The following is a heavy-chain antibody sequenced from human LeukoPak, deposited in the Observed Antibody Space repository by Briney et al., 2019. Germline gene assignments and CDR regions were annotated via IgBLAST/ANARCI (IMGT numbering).Heavy chain of an antibody. CDR2: IAPKNGNT. V-gene: IGHV1-18*01. CDR3: ARDASAYN. D-gene: IGHD4-11*01. CDR1: GCSFTTYG. Sequence: RASVKVSCKAYGCSFTTYGINWVRQAPGQGLEWLGWIAPKNGNTNYLQKFQARLTLTADTSTSTVYMELRSLTFDDSAMYYCARDASAYNWGQGTLVTVS. J-gene: IGHJ4*02.